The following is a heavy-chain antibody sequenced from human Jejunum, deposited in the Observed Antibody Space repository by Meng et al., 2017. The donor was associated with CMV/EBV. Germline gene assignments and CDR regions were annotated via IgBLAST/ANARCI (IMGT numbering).Heavy chain of an antibody. J-gene: IGHJ4*02. CDR3: ARKRNSNWFDY. CDR1: GFTFSNYY. V-gene: IGHV3-7*01. D-gene: IGHD4-11*01. Sequence: AASGFTFSNYYMTWVRQAPGKGLEWVANIKEDGSEKYYVDSVNGRFTVSRDNAQNSLYLQMNNLRVEDTAVYYCARKRNSNWFDYWGQGTLVTVSS. CDR2: IKEDGSEK.